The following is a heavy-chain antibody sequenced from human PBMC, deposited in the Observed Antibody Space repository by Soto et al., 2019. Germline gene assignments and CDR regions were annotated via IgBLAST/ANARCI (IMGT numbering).Heavy chain of an antibody. CDR2: IYYSGST. V-gene: IGHV4-31*03. Sequence: SETLSLTCTVSGGSISSGGYYWSWIRQHPGKGLEWIGYIYYSGSTYYNPSLKSRVTISVDTSKNQFSLKLSSVTAADTAVYYCARRIAARLGGYYFDYWGQGTLVTVSS. CDR1: GGSISSGGYY. D-gene: IGHD6-6*01. J-gene: IGHJ4*02. CDR3: ARRIAARLGGYYFDY.